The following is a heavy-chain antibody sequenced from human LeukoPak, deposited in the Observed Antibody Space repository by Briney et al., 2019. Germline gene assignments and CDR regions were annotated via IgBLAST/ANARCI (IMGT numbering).Heavy chain of an antibody. J-gene: IGHJ4*02. D-gene: IGHD5-24*01. Sequence: PGGSLRLSCTASEFTVSRNYMLWVRQAPGKGLEWVPLIFSNGDTHYADSVRGRFTISRDTSKNTVSLQMNSLRVEDTAMYYCTRGQMNYWGQGTLVTVSS. CDR3: TRGQMNY. V-gene: IGHV3-53*01. CDR2: IFSNGDT. CDR1: EFTVSRNY.